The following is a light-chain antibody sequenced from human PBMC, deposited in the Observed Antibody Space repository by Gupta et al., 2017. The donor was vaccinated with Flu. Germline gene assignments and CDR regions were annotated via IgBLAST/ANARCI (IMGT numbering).Light chain of an antibody. CDR1: QSISSY. CDR3: QQRDSTPLT. J-gene: IGKJ4*01. Sequence: DIQMTQSPSSLSASVGDRVTITCRASQSISSYLNWYQQKPGKAPKLLIYAASSLQSGVPSRFNGSDSGTDFTLTISRLQPEDFATYYFQQRDSTPLTFGGGTKVEIK. V-gene: IGKV1-39*01. CDR2: AAS.